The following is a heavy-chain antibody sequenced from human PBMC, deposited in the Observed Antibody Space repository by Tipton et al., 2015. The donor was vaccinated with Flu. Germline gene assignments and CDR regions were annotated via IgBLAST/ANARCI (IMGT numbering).Heavy chain of an antibody. CDR1: GFSLSTSRMG. CDR2: IYWDDDT. Sequence: LVKPTQTLTLTCTFSGFSLSTSRMGVAWIRQPPGGALEWLALIYWDDDTRYNPFLKTRLTITKGTSKNQVVLTMTNMDPADTATYFCAHRLLIAADGTFENWGQGTLVTASS. V-gene: IGHV2-5*02. J-gene: IGHJ4*02. CDR3: AHRLLIAADGTFEN. D-gene: IGHD6-13*01.